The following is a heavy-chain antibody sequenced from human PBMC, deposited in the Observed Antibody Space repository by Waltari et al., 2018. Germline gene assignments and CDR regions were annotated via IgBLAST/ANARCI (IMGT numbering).Heavy chain of an antibody. D-gene: IGHD3-10*01. V-gene: IGHV3-7*04. Sequence: EVQLVESGGGLVQPGGSLRLSCAASGFTFSSNWMSWVRQAPGKGLEWVANIKQDGSEKYYVDSVKGRFTISRDNAKNSLYLQMNSLRAEDTAVYYCARDRGGFDYWGQGTLVTVSS. CDR3: ARDRGGFDY. J-gene: IGHJ4*02. CDR1: GFTFSSNW. CDR2: IKQDGSEK.